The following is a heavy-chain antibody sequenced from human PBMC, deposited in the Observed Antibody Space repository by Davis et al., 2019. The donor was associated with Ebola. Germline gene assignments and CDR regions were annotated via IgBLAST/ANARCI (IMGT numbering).Heavy chain of an antibody. Sequence: AASVKVSCKVSGYTLTELSMHWVRQAPGQGLEWMGRINPNSGGTNYAQKFQGRVTMTRDTSISTAYMELSRLRSDDTAVYYCATFVDTSSDYWGQGTLVTVSS. D-gene: IGHD5-18*01. J-gene: IGHJ4*02. CDR3: ATFVDTSSDY. CDR1: GYTLTELS. CDR2: INPNSGGT. V-gene: IGHV1-2*06.